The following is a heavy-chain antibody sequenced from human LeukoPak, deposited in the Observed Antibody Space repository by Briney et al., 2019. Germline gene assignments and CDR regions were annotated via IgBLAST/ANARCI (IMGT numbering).Heavy chain of an antibody. D-gene: IGHD2-2*01. V-gene: IGHV1-46*01. CDR3: ARDTGTSRRTSCLDY. J-gene: IGHJ4*02. CDR2: INPSGGST. CDR1: GYTFTSYY. Sequence: ASVKVSCKASGYTFTSYYMHWVRQAPGQGLEWMGIINPSGGSTSYAQKFQGRVTMTRDTSTSTAYMELSSLRSEDTAVYYCARDTGTSRRTSCLDYWGQGTLVTVSS.